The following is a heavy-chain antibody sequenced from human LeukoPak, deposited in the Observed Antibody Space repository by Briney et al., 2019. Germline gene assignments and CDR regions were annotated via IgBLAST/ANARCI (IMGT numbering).Heavy chain of an antibody. Sequence: PSETLSLTCTVSGGSISSSNYYWGWIRQPPGTGLEWIGSIFFSGSTYCNPSLKSRVTISVDTSKSQFSLKLTSVTAADTAVYYCATELRDGPGTTYFHDWGQGTLVTVSS. CDR3: ATELRDGPGTTYFHD. V-gene: IGHV4-39*01. J-gene: IGHJ4*02. CDR1: GGSISSSNYY. CDR2: IFFSGST. D-gene: IGHD3-10*01.